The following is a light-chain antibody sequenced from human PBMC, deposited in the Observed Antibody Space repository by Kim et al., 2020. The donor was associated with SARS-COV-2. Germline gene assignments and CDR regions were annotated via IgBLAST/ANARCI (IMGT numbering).Light chain of an antibody. CDR1: GMAKKN. J-gene: IGLJ3*02. V-gene: IGLV3-27*01. CDR3: SSAADNSNWG. CDR2: KDS. Sequence: SPGQPPRSTDSEGGMAKKNGRWFQQKPSQAPVLVIYKDSKRPSGIPKRFSGSSSGTTVTLTISGAQVEDEADYYCSSAADNSNWGFGGGTQLTVL.